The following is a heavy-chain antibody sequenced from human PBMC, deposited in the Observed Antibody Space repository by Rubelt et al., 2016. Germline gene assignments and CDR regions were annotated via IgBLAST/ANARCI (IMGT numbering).Heavy chain of an antibody. Sequence: QVQLQQWGAGLLKPSETLSLTCAVYGGSFSGYYWSWIRQPPGKGLEWIGEINHSGSTNYNPSLKSRVTRSVDTSKNQFSLKLSAVTAADTAVYYCARGLDNYGYWGQGTLVTVSS. J-gene: IGHJ4*02. CDR2: INHSGST. CDR3: ARGLDNYGY. D-gene: IGHD3-16*01. CDR1: GGSFSGYY. V-gene: IGHV4-34*01.